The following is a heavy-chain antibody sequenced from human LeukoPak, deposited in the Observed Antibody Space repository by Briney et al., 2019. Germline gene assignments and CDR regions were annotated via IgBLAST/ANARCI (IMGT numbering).Heavy chain of an antibody. CDR1: GGSISSGDYY. D-gene: IGHD2-8*02. J-gene: IGHJ4*02. CDR3: ARDFTGRVH. Sequence: KPSQTLSLTCTVSGGSISSGDYYWSWIRQPPGKGLECMGQIYYSGSTYYNPALKSRVTISVDPSKNQCSLKLSSVTAADTAVYYCARDFTGRVHWGQGTLVTVSS. CDR2: IYYSGST. V-gene: IGHV4-30-4*08.